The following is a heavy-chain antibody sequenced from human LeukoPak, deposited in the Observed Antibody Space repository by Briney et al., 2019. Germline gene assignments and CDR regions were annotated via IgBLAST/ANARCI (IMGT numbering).Heavy chain of an antibody. D-gene: IGHD4-17*01. Sequence: GGSLGLSCAASGFTFSNAWMSWVRQAPGKGLEWVGRIKSKTDGGTTDYAAPVKGRFTISRDDSKNTLYLQMNSLKTEDTAVYYCTTKWTLYGDYPAVDYWGQGTLVTVSS. CDR3: TTKWTLYGDYPAVDY. J-gene: IGHJ4*02. CDR2: IKSKTDGGTT. V-gene: IGHV3-15*01. CDR1: GFTFSNAW.